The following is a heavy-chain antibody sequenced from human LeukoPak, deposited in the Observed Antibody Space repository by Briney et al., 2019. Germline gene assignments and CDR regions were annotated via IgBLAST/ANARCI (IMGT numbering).Heavy chain of an antibody. D-gene: IGHD1-26*01. CDR2: IYHSGST. CDR3: ARVGSWYSGVYFDY. Sequence: SSETLSLTCAVSGGSISSSNWWSWVRPPPGKGLEWVGEIYHSGSTNYNPSLKSRVTISVDKSKNQFSLKLSSVTAADTAVYYCARVGSWYSGVYFDYWGQGTLVTVSS. V-gene: IGHV4-4*02. J-gene: IGHJ4*02. CDR1: GGSISSSNW.